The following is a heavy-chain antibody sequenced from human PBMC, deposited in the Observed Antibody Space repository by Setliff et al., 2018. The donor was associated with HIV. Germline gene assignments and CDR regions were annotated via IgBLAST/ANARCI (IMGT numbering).Heavy chain of an antibody. CDR3: ARHGHFYYSSSSDAFDI. J-gene: IGHJ3*02. D-gene: IGHD4-4*01. Sequence: PSETLSLTCNAAGGSNSTYYWCWIRQPPGKGLEWLGYVSYSGSTNLNPSLEGRLAMSVDMSKNHFSLKLRSVTAADTAVYYCARHGHFYYSSSSDAFDIWGHGTMVTVSS. CDR1: GGSNSTYY. CDR2: VSYSGST. V-gene: IGHV4-59*08.